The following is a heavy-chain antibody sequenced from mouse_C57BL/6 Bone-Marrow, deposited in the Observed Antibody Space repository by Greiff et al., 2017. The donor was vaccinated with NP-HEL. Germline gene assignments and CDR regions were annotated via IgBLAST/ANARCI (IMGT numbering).Heavy chain of an antibody. Sequence: QVQLQQPGAELVMPGASVKLSCKASGYTFTSYWMHWVKQRPGQGLEWIGEIDPSDSYTNYTQKFKGKSTLTVDKSSSTAYLQLSSLNSEDSAVYYCAIPSFYSYAMDYGGQGTSVTVSS. V-gene: IGHV1-69*01. J-gene: IGHJ4*01. CDR1: GYTFTSYW. CDR2: IDPSDSYT. CDR3: AIPSFYSYAMDY.